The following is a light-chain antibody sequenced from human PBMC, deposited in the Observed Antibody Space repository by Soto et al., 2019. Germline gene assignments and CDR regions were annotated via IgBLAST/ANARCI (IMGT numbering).Light chain of an antibody. CDR3: QQYGSSPLFT. CDR2: GAS. CDR1: QSVSSSY. V-gene: IGKV3-20*01. J-gene: IGKJ3*01. Sequence: EIVLTQSPGTLSLSPGERATLSCRASQSVSSSYLAWYQQKPGQAPRLLIYGASSRANGIPDRFSGSGSGTNFTHTISRLEPEDFAVYYCQQYGSSPLFTFGPGTKVDIK.